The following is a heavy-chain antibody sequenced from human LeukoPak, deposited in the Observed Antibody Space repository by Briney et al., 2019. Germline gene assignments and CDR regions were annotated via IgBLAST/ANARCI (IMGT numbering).Heavy chain of an antibody. V-gene: IGHV3-30*19. CDR1: GISFRSYG. J-gene: IGHJ4*02. D-gene: IGHD1-1*01. Sequence: GRSLRLSCAASGISFRSYGMHWVRQAPGKGLEWVTFIWYDASNKYYADSVKGRFTISRDNSKNTLYLQMNSLRAEDTAVYYCARTTSIDYWGQGTLVTVSS. CDR3: ARTTSIDY. CDR2: IWYDASNK.